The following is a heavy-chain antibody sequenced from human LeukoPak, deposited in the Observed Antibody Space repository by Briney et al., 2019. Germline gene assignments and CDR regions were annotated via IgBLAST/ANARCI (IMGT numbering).Heavy chain of an antibody. D-gene: IGHD2-21*02. Sequence: PGGSLRLSCAASGFTFSSYGMHWVRQAPGKGLEWVAVISYDGSNKYYADSVKGRFTISRDNSKNTLYLQMNSLRAEDTAVYYCAKDLERHIVVVTASAVGYWGQGTLVTVSS. V-gene: IGHV3-30*18. J-gene: IGHJ4*02. CDR2: ISYDGSNK. CDR1: GFTFSSYG. CDR3: AKDLERHIVVVTASAVGY.